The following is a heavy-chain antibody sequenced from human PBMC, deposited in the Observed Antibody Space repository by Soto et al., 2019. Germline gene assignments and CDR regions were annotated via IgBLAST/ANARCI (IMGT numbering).Heavy chain of an antibody. J-gene: IGHJ4*02. D-gene: IGHD2-15*01. Sequence: GASVKVSCKASGGTFSSYAISWVRQAPGQGLEWMGGIIPIFGTANYAQKFQGRVTITADESTSTAYMELRSLRSDDTAVYYCARVIVVVVAASRDFDYWGQGTLVTDSS. CDR1: GGTFSSYA. V-gene: IGHV1-69*13. CDR3: ARVIVVVVAASRDFDY. CDR2: IIPIFGTA.